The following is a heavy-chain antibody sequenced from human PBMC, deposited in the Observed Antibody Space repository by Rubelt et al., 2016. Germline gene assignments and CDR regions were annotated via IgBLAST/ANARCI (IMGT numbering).Heavy chain of an antibody. CDR1: GYTFTSYG. V-gene: IGHV1-18*01. D-gene: IGHD6-13*01. J-gene: IGHJ5*02. CDR3: ASMYSSSWYRGWFDP. CDR2: ISAYNGNT. Sequence: QVQLVQSGAEVKKPGASVKVSCKASGYTFTSYGISWVRQAPGQGLEWMGWISAYNGNTNYAQKLQGRVTMTTEQATGTAYMELRSLGSDDTAVYYCASMYSSSWYRGWFDPWGQGTLVTVSS.